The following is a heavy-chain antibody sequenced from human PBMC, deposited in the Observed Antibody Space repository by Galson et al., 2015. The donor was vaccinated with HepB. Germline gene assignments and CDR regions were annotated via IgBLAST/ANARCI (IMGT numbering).Heavy chain of an antibody. Sequence: PALVKPTQTLTLTCTFSGFSLITRGVAVGWIRQPPGKALEWLALIYWDDEKRYSPSLKSRLTLTKDTSKNQVVLRMTNMAPVDTATYFCAHLSNVMDHFDHWGQGTLVTVSS. CDR1: GFSLITRGVA. V-gene: IGHV2-5*02. J-gene: IGHJ4*02. CDR2: IYWDDEK. D-gene: IGHD2-8*01. CDR3: AHLSNVMDHFDH.